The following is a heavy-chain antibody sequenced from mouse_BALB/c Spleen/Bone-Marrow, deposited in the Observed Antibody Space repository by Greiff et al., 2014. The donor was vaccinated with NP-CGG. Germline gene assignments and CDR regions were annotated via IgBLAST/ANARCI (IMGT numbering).Heavy chain of an antibody. J-gene: IGHJ4*01. CDR2: INSGGTNT. Sequence: EVHLVESGGDLVYPGGSLKLSCAASGFTFSSYGMSWVRQTPDTRLEWVATINSGGTNTYYPDSMKGRFTISRDNAKNTLYLQTSSLRSEDTAMYYCTRRGIYDERTAMDHWGRGTSVTVSS. D-gene: IGHD2-12*01. CDR1: GFTFSSYG. V-gene: IGHV5-6*01. CDR3: TRRGIYDERTAMDH.